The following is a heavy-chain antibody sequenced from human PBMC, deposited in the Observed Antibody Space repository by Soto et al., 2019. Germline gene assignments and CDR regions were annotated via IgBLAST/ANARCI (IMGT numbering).Heavy chain of an antibody. CDR1: GFTFSSHS. CDR2: ISTSGSGT. CDR3: ARGPCELGY. Sequence: GGSLRLSCVVSGFTFSSHSMSWVRQAPGQGLEWVSSISTSGSGTYHADSVKGRFAISRDNSKNTLFLQMNSLRAEDTAEDYCARGPCELGYWGQGTLGTVSS. V-gene: IGHV3-23*01. D-gene: IGHD3-10*01. J-gene: IGHJ4*02.